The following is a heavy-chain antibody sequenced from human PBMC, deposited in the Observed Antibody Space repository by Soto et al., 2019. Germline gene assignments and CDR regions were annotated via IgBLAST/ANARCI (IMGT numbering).Heavy chain of an antibody. D-gene: IGHD6-6*01. CDR2: INPNSGGT. CDR1: GYTFTGYY. V-gene: IGHV1-2*02. Sequence: ASVKVSCKASGYTFTGYYMHWVRQAPGQGLEWMGWINPNSGGTNYAQKFQGRVTMTRDTSISTAYMELSRLRSDDMAVYYCARDKGSSSHWFDPWGQGTLVTVSS. J-gene: IGHJ5*02. CDR3: ARDKGSSSHWFDP.